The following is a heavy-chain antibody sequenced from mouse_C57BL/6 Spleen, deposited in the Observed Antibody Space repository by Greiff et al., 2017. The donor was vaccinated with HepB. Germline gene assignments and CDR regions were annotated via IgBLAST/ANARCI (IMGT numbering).Heavy chain of an antibody. Sequence: EVNVVESEGGLVQPGSSMELSCTASGFTFSDYYMAWVRQVPEKGLEWVANINYDGSSTYYLDSLKSRFIISRDNAKNILYLQMSSLKSEDTATYYCARETGTDAMDYWGQGTSVTVSS. J-gene: IGHJ4*01. CDR1: GFTFSDYY. CDR2: INYDGSST. CDR3: ARETGTDAMDY. V-gene: IGHV5-16*01. D-gene: IGHD4-1*01.